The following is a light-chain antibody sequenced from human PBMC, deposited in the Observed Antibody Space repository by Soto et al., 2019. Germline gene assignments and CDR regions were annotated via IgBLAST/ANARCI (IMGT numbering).Light chain of an antibody. J-gene: IGKJ4*01. Sequence: DIQMTQSPSTLSASVGDRVTITCRASQSISSWLAWYQQKPGKAPKLLIYTSSTLQSGVPSRFSGSGSGTDFTLTISNLQPEDVATYYCQKHNAAPLTFGGGTKVDI. CDR2: TSS. CDR3: QKHNAAPLT. V-gene: IGKV1-27*01. CDR1: QSISSW.